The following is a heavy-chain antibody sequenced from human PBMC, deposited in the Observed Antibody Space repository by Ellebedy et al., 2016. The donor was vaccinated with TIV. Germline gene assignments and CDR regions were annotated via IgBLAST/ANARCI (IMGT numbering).Heavy chain of an antibody. V-gene: IGHV1-69*06. Sequence: SVKVSXXASGGTFSSYAISWVRQAPGQGLEWMGGIIPIFGTANYAQKFQGRVTITADKSTSTAYMELSSLRSEDTAVYYCARGWEWLYPDYWGQGTLVTVSS. CDR3: ARGWEWLYPDY. D-gene: IGHD3-3*01. CDR2: IIPIFGTA. CDR1: GGTFSSYA. J-gene: IGHJ4*02.